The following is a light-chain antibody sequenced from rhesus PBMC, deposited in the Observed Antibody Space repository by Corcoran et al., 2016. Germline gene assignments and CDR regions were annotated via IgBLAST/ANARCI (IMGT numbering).Light chain of an antibody. CDR3: QQYDSRPFT. CDR1: QNINIW. J-gene: IGKJ3*01. V-gene: IGKV1-22*01. CDR2: KAS. Sequence: DIQMTQSPPSLSASVGDTVTITCRASQNINIWLAWYQQKPGKSPKLLFQKASSLQSGVPSRFSGSGSGTDFTLTISSLESEDFATYYWQQYDSRPFTFGPGTKLDIK.